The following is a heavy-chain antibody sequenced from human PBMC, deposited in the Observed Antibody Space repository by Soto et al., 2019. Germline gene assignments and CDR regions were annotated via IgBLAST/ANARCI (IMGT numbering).Heavy chain of an antibody. V-gene: IGHV3-23*01. CDR2: ISGSATTT. CDR3: AKGDYSVSGSYYKLSFDY. J-gene: IGHJ4*02. D-gene: IGHD3-10*01. CDR1: GFTFTNYA. Sequence: GGSLRLSCAASGFTFTNYAMNWVRQAPGKGLEWVSAISGSATTTSYADSVKGRFTISRDNSKNTIYLQMNSLRPEDTAVYYCAKGDYSVSGSYYKLSFDYWGQGTLVTVSS.